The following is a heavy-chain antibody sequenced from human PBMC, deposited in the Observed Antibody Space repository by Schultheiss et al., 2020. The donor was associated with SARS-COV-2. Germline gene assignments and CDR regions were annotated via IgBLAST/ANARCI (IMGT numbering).Heavy chain of an antibody. CDR2: INHSGST. V-gene: IGHV4-34*01. CDR3: ARAPYGDKPFDY. Sequence: SQTLSLTCTVSGGSISSYYWSWIRQPPGKGLEWIGEINHSGSTNYNPSLKSRVTISVDTSKNQFSLKLSSVTAADTAVYYCARAPYGDKPFDYWGQGTLVTVSS. J-gene: IGHJ4*02. CDR1: GGSISSYY. D-gene: IGHD4-23*01.